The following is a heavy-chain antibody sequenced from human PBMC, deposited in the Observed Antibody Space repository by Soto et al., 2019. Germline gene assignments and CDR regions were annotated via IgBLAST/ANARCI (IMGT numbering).Heavy chain of an antibody. CDR1: GFTFSNNA. Sequence: PGGSLRLSCAASGFTFSNNAMHWVRQAPGKGLEWVAVISYDGSSKFYAASVKGRFTLSRDNSKNTLYLQMNSLRAEDTAVYFRARARGTYSHDSFDIWGQGTMVTVSS. CDR2: ISYDGSSK. J-gene: IGHJ3*02. D-gene: IGHD1-26*01. V-gene: IGHV3-30-3*01. CDR3: ARARGTYSHDSFDI.